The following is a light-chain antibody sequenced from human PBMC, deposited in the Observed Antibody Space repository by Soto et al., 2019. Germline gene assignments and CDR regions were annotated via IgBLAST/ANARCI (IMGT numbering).Light chain of an antibody. V-gene: IGKV4-1*01. CDR1: QSLLYSSNNKNY. J-gene: IGKJ2*01. CDR2: WAS. CDR3: RQYYSTPPL. Sequence: DIVMTQSPDSLAVSLGERATFNCKSSQSLLYSSNNKNYLAWYQQKPGQPPKLLIYWASTRESGVPDRFSGGGSGTDFNLAISSLQDEDVAVYYCRQYYSTPPLFGQGTKLEIK.